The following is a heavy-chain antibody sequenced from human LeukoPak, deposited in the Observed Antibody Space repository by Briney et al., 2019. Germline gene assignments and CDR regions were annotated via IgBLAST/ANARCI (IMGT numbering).Heavy chain of an antibody. J-gene: IGHJ4*02. CDR3: ARDQYCSGGSCFPYYFDY. CDR1: GYTFTSYG. D-gene: IGHD2-15*01. CDR2: ISAYNGNT. Sequence: ASVKVSCKASGYTFTSYGISWVRQAPGQGLEWMGWISAYNGNTNYAQKLQGRVTMTTDTSTSTAYMELRSLRSDDTAVYYCARDQYCSGGSCFPYYFDYWGQGTLVTVSS. V-gene: IGHV1-18*01.